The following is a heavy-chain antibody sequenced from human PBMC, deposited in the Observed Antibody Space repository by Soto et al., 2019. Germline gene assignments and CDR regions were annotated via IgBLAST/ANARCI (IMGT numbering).Heavy chain of an antibody. CDR3: ATAGYYYGSGSYLS. V-gene: IGHV1-8*01. CDR2: MNPNSGNT. CDR1: GYTFTSYD. J-gene: IGHJ5*02. D-gene: IGHD3-10*01. Sequence: GASVKVSCKASGYTFTSYDINWVRHATGQGLEWMGWMNPNSGNTGYAQKFQGRVTMTKNTSIDTAYMELSSLRSEDTAVYYCATAGYYYGSGSYLSWAQGTLVTVAS.